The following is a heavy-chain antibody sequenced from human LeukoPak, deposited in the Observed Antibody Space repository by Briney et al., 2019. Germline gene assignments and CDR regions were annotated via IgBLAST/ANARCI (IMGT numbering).Heavy chain of an antibody. J-gene: IGHJ4*02. Sequence: PGGSLRLSCAASGFTFSSYGMHWVRQAPGKGLEWVAVIWYDGSNKYYADSVKGRFTISRDNSKNTLYLQMGSLRAEDMAVYYCAREDYSNYALDYWGQGSLVTVSS. D-gene: IGHD4-11*01. CDR2: IWYDGSNK. CDR1: GFTFSSYG. CDR3: AREDYSNYALDY. V-gene: IGHV3-33*01.